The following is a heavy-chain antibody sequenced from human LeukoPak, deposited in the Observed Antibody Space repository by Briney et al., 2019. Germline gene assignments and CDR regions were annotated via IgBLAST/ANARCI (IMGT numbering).Heavy chain of an antibody. CDR2: IYSGGST. CDR1: GFTVSSNY. CDR3: ASNSGYDLDYYYMDV. Sequence: GGSLRLSCAASGFTVSSNYMSWVRQAPGKGLEWVSVIYSGGSTYYADSVKGRFTISRDNSKNTLYLQMDSLRAEDTAVYYCASNSGYDLDYYYMDVWGKGTTVTVSS. D-gene: IGHD5-12*01. V-gene: IGHV3-53*01. J-gene: IGHJ6*03.